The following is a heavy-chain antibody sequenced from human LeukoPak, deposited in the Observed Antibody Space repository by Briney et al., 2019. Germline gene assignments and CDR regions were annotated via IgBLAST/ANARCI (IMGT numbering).Heavy chain of an antibody. Sequence: PGGSLRLSCAASGFTFSGYAMHWVRQAPGKGLEWVALVSYDGSDKYYADSVKGRFTVSRDNSKNTLYLQMNSLRAEDTAVYYCARATGYSSGWYSTALDYWGQGTLVTVSS. J-gene: IGHJ4*02. CDR2: VSYDGSDK. CDR3: ARATGYSSGWYSTALDY. D-gene: IGHD6-19*01. V-gene: IGHV3-30*04. CDR1: GFTFSGYA.